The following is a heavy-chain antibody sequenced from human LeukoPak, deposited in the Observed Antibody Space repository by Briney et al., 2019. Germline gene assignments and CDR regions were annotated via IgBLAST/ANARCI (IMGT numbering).Heavy chain of an antibody. Sequence: GGSLRLSCAASGFTFSSYSMNWVRQAPGKGLEWVSSISSSSSYIYYADSVKGRFTTSRDNAKNSLYLQMNSLRAEDTAVYYCARDIMGSSGYDAFDIWGQGTMVTVSS. CDR1: GFTFSSYS. V-gene: IGHV3-21*01. CDR3: ARDIMGSSGYDAFDI. CDR2: ISSSSSYI. D-gene: IGHD3-22*01. J-gene: IGHJ3*02.